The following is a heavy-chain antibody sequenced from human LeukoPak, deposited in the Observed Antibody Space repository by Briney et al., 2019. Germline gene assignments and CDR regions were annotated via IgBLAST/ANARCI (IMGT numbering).Heavy chain of an antibody. CDR3: ARENEYYFDY. CDR2: ISSSSSTI. D-gene: IGHD1-1*01. J-gene: IGHJ4*02. Sequence: GGSLRLSCAASGFTFSSYSMNWVRQAPGKGLEWVSYISSSSSTIYYADSVKGGFAISRDNAKNSLYLQMNSLRAEDTAVYYCARENEYYFDYWGQGTLVTVSS. CDR1: GFTFSSYS. V-gene: IGHV3-48*01.